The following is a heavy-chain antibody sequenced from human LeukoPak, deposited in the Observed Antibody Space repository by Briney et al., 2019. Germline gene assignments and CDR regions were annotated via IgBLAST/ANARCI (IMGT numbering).Heavy chain of an antibody. CDR1: GFTLSSYA. Sequence: GGSLRLSCAASGFTLSSYAMTWVRQAPGKGLEWVSAISASGTTNYADSVKGHFTVSRDNSKNTLYLQMNSLRAEDTALYYCAKGGLGYCSGGSCPRAVDYWGQGTLVTVSS. CDR3: AKGGLGYCSGGSCPRAVDY. V-gene: IGHV3-23*01. CDR2: ISASGTT. D-gene: IGHD2-15*01. J-gene: IGHJ4*02.